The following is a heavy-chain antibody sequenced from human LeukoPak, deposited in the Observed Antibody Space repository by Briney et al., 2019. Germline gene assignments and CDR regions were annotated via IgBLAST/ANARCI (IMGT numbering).Heavy chain of an antibody. V-gene: IGHV3-64D*09. CDR2: TSSNGGST. Sequence: GGSLRLSCSASGFTFSCCAMHWVRLAPGTGLEYVSGTSSNGGSTYYADSTKGRFTISRDNSKNTLYLQMSSLRPEDTAVYYCVKDWVATIVAPRHFDYWGQGTLVTVSS. D-gene: IGHD5-24*01. CDR1: GFTFSCCA. CDR3: VKDWVATIVAPRHFDY. J-gene: IGHJ4*02.